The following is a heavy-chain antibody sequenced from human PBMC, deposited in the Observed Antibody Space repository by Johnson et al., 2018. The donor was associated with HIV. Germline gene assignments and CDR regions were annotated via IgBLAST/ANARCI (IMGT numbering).Heavy chain of an antibody. CDR2: ISSSGSTI. Sequence: QVQLVESGGGLVQPGGSLRLSCAASGFTVSRNYMSWVRQAPGKGLEWVSYISSSGSTIYYADSVKGRFTLSRDNAKNSLYLQMNSLRAEDTAVYYCARGDYHDSSGYFSDAFDVWGQGTMVTVSS. CDR1: GFTVSRNY. CDR3: ARGDYHDSSGYFSDAFDV. J-gene: IGHJ3*01. V-gene: IGHV3-11*04. D-gene: IGHD3-22*01.